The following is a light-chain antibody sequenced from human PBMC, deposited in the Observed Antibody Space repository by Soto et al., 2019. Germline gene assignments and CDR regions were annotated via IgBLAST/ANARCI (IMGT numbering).Light chain of an antibody. V-gene: IGKV1D-13*01. CDR3: QQFNNYLMA. Sequence: AIPLTQSPSSLSASVGDRVTITCRASQGISSALAWYQQKPGKAPKLLIYDASSLESGVPSRFSGSGSGTDFTLTISSLQPEDFATYYCQQFNNYLMAFGQGTRLEIK. J-gene: IGKJ5*01. CDR1: QGISSA. CDR2: DAS.